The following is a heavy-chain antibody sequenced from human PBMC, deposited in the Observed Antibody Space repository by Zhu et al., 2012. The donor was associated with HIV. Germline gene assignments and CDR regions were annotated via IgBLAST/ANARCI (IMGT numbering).Heavy chain of an antibody. CDR2: IYHSGSS. V-gene: IGHV4-59*02. D-gene: IGHD5-18*01. CDR1: GDSVTSYY. J-gene: IGHJ4*02. Sequence: QVQLQESGPGLVKPSETLSLTCTVSGDSVTSYYWSWIRQPPGKGLEWIGYIYHSGSSISNPSLKSRIIMSIDTSKNQLSLNLRSVTTSDTAVYYCARRGYTYDNFDSGGQGTLVTVSS. CDR3: ARRGYTYDNFDS.